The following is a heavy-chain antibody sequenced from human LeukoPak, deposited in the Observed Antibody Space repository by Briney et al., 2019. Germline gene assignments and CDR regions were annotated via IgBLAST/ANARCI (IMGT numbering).Heavy chain of an antibody. V-gene: IGHV4-39*01. CDR2: IYYSGNI. CDR3: QSRYLEWLLDY. Sequence: TSETLSLTCTVSGGSISSSSYYWGWIRQPPGKGLEWIGSIYYSGNIYYNPSLKGRVTIFVDTSKNQFSLKLSSVTAADTAVYYCQSRYLEWLLDYWGQGTTVTVSS. D-gene: IGHD3-3*01. J-gene: IGHJ4*03. CDR1: GGSISSSSYY.